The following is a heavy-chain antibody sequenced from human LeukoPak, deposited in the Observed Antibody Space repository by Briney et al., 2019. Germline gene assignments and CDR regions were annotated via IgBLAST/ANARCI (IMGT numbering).Heavy chain of an antibody. Sequence: PGGSLRLSCEASGFAFNTYAMHWVRQAPGKGLEWVTLIWHDGSHKFYIDSVKGRFTISRDNAKNSLYLQLNSLRADDTAVYYCARGAQWVLDYWGQGTLVTVSS. J-gene: IGHJ4*02. D-gene: IGHD1-26*01. CDR2: IWHDGSHK. CDR1: GFAFNTYA. V-gene: IGHV3-33*03. CDR3: ARGAQWVLDY.